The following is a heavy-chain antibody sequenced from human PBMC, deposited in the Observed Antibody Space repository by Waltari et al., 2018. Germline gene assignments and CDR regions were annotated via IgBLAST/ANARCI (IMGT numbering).Heavy chain of an antibody. V-gene: IGHV4-61*02. CDR3: ARSDSSSWYTFDY. CDR2: IYTSGST. J-gene: IGHJ4*02. Sequence: QVQLQESGPGLVKPSQTLSLTCTVSGGSISSGSYYWSWIRQPAGKGLEWIGRIYTSGSTNYNPSLKGRVTISVDTSKNQFSLKLSSVTAADTAVYYWARSDSSSWYTFDYWGQGTLVTVSS. CDR1: GGSISSGSYY. D-gene: IGHD6-13*01.